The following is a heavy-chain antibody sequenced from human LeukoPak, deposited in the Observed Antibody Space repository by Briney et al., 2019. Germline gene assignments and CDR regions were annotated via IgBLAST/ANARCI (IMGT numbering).Heavy chain of an antibody. CDR1: GGSFSGYY. CDR2: INHSGST. CDR3: ARDYDSSGLKIKDAFDI. V-gene: IGHV4-34*01. D-gene: IGHD3-22*01. J-gene: IGHJ3*02. Sequence: SETLSLTCAVYGGSFSGYYWSWIRQPPGKGLEWIGEINHSGSTNYNPSLKSRVTISVDTSKNQFPLKLSSVTAADTAVYYCARDYDSSGLKIKDAFDIWGQGTMVTVSS.